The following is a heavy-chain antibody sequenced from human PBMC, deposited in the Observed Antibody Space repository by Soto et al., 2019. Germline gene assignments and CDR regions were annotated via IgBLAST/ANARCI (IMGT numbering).Heavy chain of an antibody. D-gene: IGHD6-19*01. V-gene: IGHV3-23*01. CDR3: AKVLRGTAVAGSFFDY. J-gene: IGHJ4*02. Sequence: GGSLRLSCAASGFTFSSYAMSWVRQAPGKGLEWVSAISGSGGSTYYADSVKGRFTISRDNSKNTLYLQMNSLRAEDTAVYYCAKVLRGTAVAGSFFDYWGQGTPVTVSS. CDR1: GFTFSSYA. CDR2: ISGSGGST.